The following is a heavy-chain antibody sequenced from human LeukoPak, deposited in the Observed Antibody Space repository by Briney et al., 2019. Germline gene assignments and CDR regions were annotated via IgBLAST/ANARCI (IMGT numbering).Heavy chain of an antibody. Sequence: SETLSLTCSVSGAIIKREGFNWDWIRQPPGKGLEYIGSVFYNGNTYYNPSLESRVTISVDTSKNQFSLKLYSVTAADTAVHYCTRRPKEPGFWSGYVDSWGQGTLVTVSS. J-gene: IGHJ4*02. CDR1: GAIIKREGFN. CDR3: TRRPKEPGFWSGYVDS. V-gene: IGHV4-39*01. CDR2: VFYNGNT. D-gene: IGHD3-3*01.